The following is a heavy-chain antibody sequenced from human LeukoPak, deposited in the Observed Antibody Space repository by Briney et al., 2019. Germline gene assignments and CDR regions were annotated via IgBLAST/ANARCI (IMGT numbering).Heavy chain of an antibody. CDR1: GGSISNNNYY. Sequence: SETLSLTCSVSGGSISNNNYYWGWIRQPPGKGLEWIGSIHYSGSTFYNPSLKSRVTISVDTSKNQFSLKLSSVTAADTAVYYCARESSSWAPDAFDIWGQGTMVTVSS. V-gene: IGHV4-39*02. J-gene: IGHJ3*02. CDR3: ARESSSWAPDAFDI. CDR2: IHYSGST. D-gene: IGHD6-13*01.